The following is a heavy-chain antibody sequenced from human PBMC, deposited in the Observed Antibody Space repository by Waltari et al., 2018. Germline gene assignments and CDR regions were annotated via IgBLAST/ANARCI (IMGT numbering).Heavy chain of an antibody. J-gene: IGHJ4*02. Sequence: ELVQSGPEVKKPGSSVKVSCKASGGTFTRGAVSWVRQAPGQGRGWMGGSSPMFGKPDYAKKFQGRVTISADESTSTDYMELSSLRSEDTAIYYCARHPDSGNYYRGFEFWGQGTLVSVSS. CDR1: GGTFTRGA. CDR3: ARHPDSGNYYRGFEF. V-gene: IGHV1-69*01. CDR2: SSPMFGKP. D-gene: IGHD3-10*01.